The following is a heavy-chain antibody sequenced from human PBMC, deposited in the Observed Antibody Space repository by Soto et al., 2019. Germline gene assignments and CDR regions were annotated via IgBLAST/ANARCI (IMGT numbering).Heavy chain of an antibody. CDR3: AREACGVYSSWFDP. J-gene: IGHJ5*02. CDR1: GYIFTTYS. CDR2: VSASNGKT. Sequence: QIQLVQSGSEVRMPGASVKVSCKASGYIFTTYSITWVRQAPGQGLEWMGWVSASNGKTNYAQKIQDRVTMTTDTATNTAYMELRSLRSDDTAVYYCAREACGVYSSWFDPWGQGTLVTVSS. V-gene: IGHV1-18*04. D-gene: IGHD6-13*01.